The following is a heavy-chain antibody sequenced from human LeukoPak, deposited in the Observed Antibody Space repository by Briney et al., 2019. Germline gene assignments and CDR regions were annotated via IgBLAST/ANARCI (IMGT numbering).Heavy chain of an antibody. CDR3: ATVIARRISMVRGVTLDY. D-gene: IGHD3-10*01. J-gene: IGHJ4*02. V-gene: IGHV1-24*01. Sequence: GASVKVSCKVSGYTLTELSMHWVRQAPGKGLEWMGGFDPEDGETIYAQKFQGRVTMTEDTSTDTAYMELSSLRSEDTAVYYCATVIARRISMVRGVTLDYWGQGTLVTVSS. CDR1: GYTLTELS. CDR2: FDPEDGET.